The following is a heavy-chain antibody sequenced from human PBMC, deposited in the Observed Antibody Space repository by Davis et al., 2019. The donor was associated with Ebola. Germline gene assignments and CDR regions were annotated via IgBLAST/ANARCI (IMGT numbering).Heavy chain of an antibody. V-gene: IGHV3-48*02. CDR3: TRDGYSNDWGDY. Sequence: PGGSLRLSCAASGFTFSSYSMNWVRQAPGKGSARTSYTSRCGYTIYYADSVKGRFTISRDNAKNSLFLQMNSLRDEDTAVYYCTRDGYSNDWGDYWGKGTLVTVSS. D-gene: IGHD6-19*01. CDR1: GFTFSSYS. J-gene: IGHJ4*02. CDR2: TSRCGYTI.